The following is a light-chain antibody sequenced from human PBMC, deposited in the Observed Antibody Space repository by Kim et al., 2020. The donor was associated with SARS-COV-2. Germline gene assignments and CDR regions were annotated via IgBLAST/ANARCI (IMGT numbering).Light chain of an antibody. CDR1: QSVSSGY. CDR2: ATS. Sequence: TGERATLTCRASQSVSSGYFAWYQQQPGQAPRLLIYATSSRATGISDRFSGSGSGTDFTLTISRLEPEDSAVYYCQHYGRSPPITFGQGTRLEIK. J-gene: IGKJ5*01. V-gene: IGKV3-20*01. CDR3: QHYGRSPPIT.